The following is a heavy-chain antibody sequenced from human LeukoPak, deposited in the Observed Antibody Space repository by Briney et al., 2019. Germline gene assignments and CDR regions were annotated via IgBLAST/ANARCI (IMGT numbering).Heavy chain of an antibody. Sequence: SETLSLTCTVSGGSISGYYWNWIRQPPGKGLEWIGYIYYSGGTSYNPSLESRVTISGDTSKNQFSLRLSSVTAADTAVYYCARHGVDDYGDYRGWFDPWGQGTLVTVFS. CDR1: GGSISGYY. V-gene: IGHV4-59*08. CDR3: ARHGVDDYGDYRGWFDP. J-gene: IGHJ5*02. D-gene: IGHD4-17*01. CDR2: IYYSGGT.